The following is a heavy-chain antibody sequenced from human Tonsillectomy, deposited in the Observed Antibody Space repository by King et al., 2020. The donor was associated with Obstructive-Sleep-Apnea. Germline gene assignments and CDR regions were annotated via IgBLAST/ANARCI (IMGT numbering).Heavy chain of an antibody. CDR2: IVSGDSDI. CDR3: ARGAVAGTLRDYYFDY. D-gene: IGHD6-19*01. CDR1: GYSVISYW. Sequence: VQLVESGAEVKKPGESLKSSCQGSGYSVISYWIGGVRQMPGKGLEWMAMIVSGDSDINYSPSLQGLVNLSVDKSSSTAYLQWSSLNVSDTALYFCARGAVAGTLRDYYFDYWGRGTLVTVSS. V-gene: IGHV5-51*01. J-gene: IGHJ4*02.